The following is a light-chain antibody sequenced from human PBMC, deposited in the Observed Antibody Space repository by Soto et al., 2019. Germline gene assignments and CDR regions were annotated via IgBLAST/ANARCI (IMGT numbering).Light chain of an antibody. V-gene: IGKV3-20*01. CDR1: QSVSSSY. Sequence: IVLTESPGTLSFSPGGRATLSCRASQSVSSSYLAWYQQKPGQAPRLLIYGASSRATGIPDRFSGSGSGTDFTLTISRLEPEDFAVYYCQQYGSSITFGQGTRLEIK. CDR3: QQYGSSIT. J-gene: IGKJ5*01. CDR2: GAS.